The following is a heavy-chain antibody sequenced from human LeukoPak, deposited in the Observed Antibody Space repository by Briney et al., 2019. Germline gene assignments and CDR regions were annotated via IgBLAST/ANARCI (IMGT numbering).Heavy chain of an antibody. CDR1: GYTFTSYG. D-gene: IGHD3-3*01. Sequence: ASVKVSCKASGYTFTSYGISWVRQAPGQGLEWMGWISAYNGNTNYAQNLQFRVTMTTDTSTSTAYMDRRSLRSDDTAVYYCARVVVYYDFWSGYSGRSWFDPWGQGTLVTVSS. CDR3: ARVVVYYDFWSGYSGRSWFDP. CDR2: ISAYNGNT. V-gene: IGHV1-18*01. J-gene: IGHJ5*02.